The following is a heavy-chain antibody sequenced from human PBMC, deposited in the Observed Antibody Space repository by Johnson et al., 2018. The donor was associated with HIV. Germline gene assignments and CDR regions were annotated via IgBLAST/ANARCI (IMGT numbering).Heavy chain of an antibody. CDR1: GFSISSNY. J-gene: IGHJ3*02. D-gene: IGHD4-23*01. CDR2: FYSGSNT. CDR3: ARHKAVADAFDI. V-gene: IGHV3-53*01. Sequence: VQLVESGGGLIQPGGSLRLSCKASGFSISSNYMSWVRQPPGKGLEWVSVFYSGSNTYYADSVKGRSTIPRDNSNNTLYLQMNSMRAEDTAVYYCARHKAVADAFDIWGQGTVVTVS.